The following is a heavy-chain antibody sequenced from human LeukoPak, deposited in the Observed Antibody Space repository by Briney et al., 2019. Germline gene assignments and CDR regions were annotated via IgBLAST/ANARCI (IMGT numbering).Heavy chain of an antibody. CDR3: ARGPRPNWFDP. V-gene: IGHV4-38-2*01. Sequence: SETLSLTCAVSGYSISSGYYWGWIRQPPGKGLEWIGSIYHSGSTYYNPSLKSRVTISVDTSKNQFSLKLSSVTAADTAVYYCARGPRPNWFDPWGQGTLVTVSS. CDR2: IYHSGST. CDR1: GYSISSGYY. J-gene: IGHJ5*02.